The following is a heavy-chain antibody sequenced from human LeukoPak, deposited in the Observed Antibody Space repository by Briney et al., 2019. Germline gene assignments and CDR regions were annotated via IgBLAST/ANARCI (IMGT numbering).Heavy chain of an antibody. Sequence: GGSLRLSCAASGFPVSNNYMTWVRQAPGKGLEWVSVIYSGNRTKYADSVKGRFIISRDNSKNTLLFQMNSLRAEDTAVYYCARLTSGNGLDVWGRGTTVTVS. CDR2: IYSGNRT. V-gene: IGHV3-66*04. CDR3: ARLTSGNGLDV. CDR1: GFPVSNNY. D-gene: IGHD3-3*01. J-gene: IGHJ6*02.